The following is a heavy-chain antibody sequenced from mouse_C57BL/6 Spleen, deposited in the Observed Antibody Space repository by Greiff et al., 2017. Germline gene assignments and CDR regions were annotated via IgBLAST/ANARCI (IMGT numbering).Heavy chain of an antibody. CDR3: AITTVVATRAMDY. J-gene: IGHJ4*01. V-gene: IGHV1-69*01. CDR1: GYTFTSYW. Sequence: QQSCKASGYTFTSYWMHWVKQRPGQGLEWIGEIDPSDSYTNYNQKFKGKSTLTVDKSSSTAYMQLSSLTSEDSAVYYCAITTVVATRAMDYWGQGTSVTVSS. CDR2: IDPSDSYT. D-gene: IGHD1-1*01.